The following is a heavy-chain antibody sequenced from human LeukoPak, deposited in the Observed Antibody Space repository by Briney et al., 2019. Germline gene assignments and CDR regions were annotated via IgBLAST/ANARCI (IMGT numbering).Heavy chain of an antibody. CDR3: ARPRAYCGGDCSSYTFDI. CDR1: GGSISSSSYY. CDR2: IYHSGST. Sequence: PSETLSLTCTVSGGSISSSSYYWGWIRQPPGKGLEWIGEIYHSGSTNYNPSLKSRVTISVDTSKNQFSLRLSSVTAADTAVYYCARPRAYCGGDCSSYTFDIWGQGTMVTVSS. D-gene: IGHD2-21*02. V-gene: IGHV4-39*07. J-gene: IGHJ3*02.